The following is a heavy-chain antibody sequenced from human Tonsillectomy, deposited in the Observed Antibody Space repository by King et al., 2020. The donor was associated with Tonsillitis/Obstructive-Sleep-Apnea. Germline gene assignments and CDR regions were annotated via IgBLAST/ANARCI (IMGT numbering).Heavy chain of an antibody. CDR2: LSSSSGYI. Sequence: VQLVESGGGLVKPGGSLRLSCAAYGFSFSSYTMNWVRQAQGKGLEWVSSLSSSSGYIDYADSVKGRFTISRDNARNSLYLQMNSLRAEDTAVYYCTRDRGMLIGYYPFDCWGQGTLVTVSS. CDR3: TRDRGMLIGYYPFDC. CDR1: GFSFSSYT. D-gene: IGHD3-9*01. V-gene: IGHV3-21*01. J-gene: IGHJ4*02.